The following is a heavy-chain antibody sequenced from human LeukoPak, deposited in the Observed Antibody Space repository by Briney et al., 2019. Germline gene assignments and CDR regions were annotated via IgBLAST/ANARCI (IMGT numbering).Heavy chain of an antibody. CDR3: ASLADLNSGFDY. J-gene: IGHJ4*02. Sequence: GGSLRLSCAASGFTFSSYSMNWVRQAPGKGLEWVSSISSSSSYIYYADSVKGRFTISRDNSKNTLYLQMNSLRAEDTAVYYCASLADLNSGFDYWGQGTLVTVSS. D-gene: IGHD4-23*01. CDR1: GFTFSSYS. CDR2: ISSSSSYI. V-gene: IGHV3-21*01.